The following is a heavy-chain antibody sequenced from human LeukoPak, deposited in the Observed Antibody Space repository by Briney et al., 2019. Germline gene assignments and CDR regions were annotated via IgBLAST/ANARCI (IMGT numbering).Heavy chain of an antibody. CDR2: INREGRDK. V-gene: IGHV3-7*01. J-gene: IGHJ6*02. D-gene: IGHD3-16*01. CDR3: ARDGVPGGADV. CDR1: GFAFSSHW. Sequence: GGSLRLSCAASGFAFSSHWMNWVRQAPGKGLEWVANINREGRDKNYVDSVKGRFTISRDNAKNSLYLQMNGLTVEDTSVYYCARDGVPGGADVWGQGTTVTLS.